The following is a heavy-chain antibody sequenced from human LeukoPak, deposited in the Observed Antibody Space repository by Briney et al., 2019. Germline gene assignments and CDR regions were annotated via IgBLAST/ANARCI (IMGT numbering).Heavy chain of an antibody. D-gene: IGHD6-13*01. CDR2: ISSSSSYI. CDR1: GFTFSSYS. V-gene: IGHV3-21*01. Sequence: NPGGSLRLSCAASGFTFSSYSMNWVRQAPGKGLEWVSSISSSSSYIYYADSVKGRLTISRDNAKNSLYLQMNSLRAEDTAVYYCARGYGSRAAGNYWGQGTLVTVSS. J-gene: IGHJ4*02. CDR3: ARGYGSRAAGNY.